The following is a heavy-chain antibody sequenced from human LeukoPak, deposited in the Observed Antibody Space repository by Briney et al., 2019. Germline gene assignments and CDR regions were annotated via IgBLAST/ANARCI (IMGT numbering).Heavy chain of an antibody. V-gene: IGHV3-48*01. Sequence: GGSLRLSCAASGFTFSSYSMNWVRQAPGKGLEWVSYISSSSSTIYYADSVKGRFTISRDNAKNSLYLQMNSLRAEDTAVYYCARKQLWLRLGAFDIWGQGTMVTVSS. J-gene: IGHJ3*02. CDR3: ARKQLWLRLGAFDI. D-gene: IGHD5-18*01. CDR2: ISSSSSTI. CDR1: GFTFSSYS.